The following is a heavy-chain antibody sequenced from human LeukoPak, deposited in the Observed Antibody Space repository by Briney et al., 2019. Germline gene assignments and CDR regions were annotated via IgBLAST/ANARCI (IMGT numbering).Heavy chain of an antibody. CDR1: GYTFTSYG. J-gene: IGHJ6*03. D-gene: IGHD2-2*01. V-gene: IGHV1-18*01. CDR3: ARDYGYCSSTSCFEDGYYYMDV. Sequence: ASVKVSCKGSGYTFTSYGISWVRQAPGQGLEWMGWISAYNGNTNYAQKLQGRVTMTTDTSTSTAYMELRSLRSDDTAVYYCARDYGYCSSTSCFEDGYYYMDVWGKGTTVTVSS. CDR2: ISAYNGNT.